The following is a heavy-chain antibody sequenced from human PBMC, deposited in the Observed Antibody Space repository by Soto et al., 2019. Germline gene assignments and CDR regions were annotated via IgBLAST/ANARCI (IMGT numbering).Heavy chain of an antibody. J-gene: IGHJ4*02. V-gene: IGHV3-23*01. CDR1: VFTFNNYA. Sequence: EAQLLESGGGLVLPGGSLRLSCAVSVFTFNNYAMSWVRQPPGKGLEWVSSITSSGGSTYYADSVKGRLTISRDNSENTLYLQMNSLRVEDTAVYYCAKRKYGDYVGGFDRWGQGTLVTVSS. D-gene: IGHD4-17*01. CDR2: ITSSGGST. CDR3: AKRKYGDYVGGFDR.